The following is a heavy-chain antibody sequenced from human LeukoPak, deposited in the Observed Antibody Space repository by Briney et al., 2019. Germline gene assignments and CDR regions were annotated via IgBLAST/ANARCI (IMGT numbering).Heavy chain of an antibody. V-gene: IGHV3-23*01. D-gene: IGHD1-26*01. J-gene: IGHJ6*03. Sequence: GGSLRLSCAASGFTFSSFSMNWVRQAPGKGLEWVSAISGSGGSTYYADSVKGRFTISRDNSKNTLYLRMNSLRAEDTAVYYCAKGYGWEASYYYYYMDVWGKGTTVTISS. CDR3: AKGYGWEASYYYYYMDV. CDR1: GFTFSSFS. CDR2: ISGSGGST.